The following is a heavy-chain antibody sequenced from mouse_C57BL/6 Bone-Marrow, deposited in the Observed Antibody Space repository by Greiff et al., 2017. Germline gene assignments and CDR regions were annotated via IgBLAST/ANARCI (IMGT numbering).Heavy chain of an antibody. CDR2: ISSGGSYT. D-gene: IGHD2-4*01. V-gene: IGHV5-6*01. J-gene: IGHJ3*01. Sequence: EVQGVESGGDLVKPGGSLKLSCAASGFTFSSYGMSWVRQTPDKRLEWVATISSGGSYTYYPDRVKGRFTISRDNAKNTLYLQMSSLKSEDTAMYYCARHWDYGGSWFAYWGQGTLVTVSA. CDR1: GFTFSSYG. CDR3: ARHWDYGGSWFAY.